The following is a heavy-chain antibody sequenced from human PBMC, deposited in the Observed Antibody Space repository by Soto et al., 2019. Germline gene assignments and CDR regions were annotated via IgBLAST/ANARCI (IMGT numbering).Heavy chain of an antibody. CDR1: GFTFSNAW. D-gene: IGHD3-22*01. J-gene: IGHJ4*01. CDR2: IKSKTDGGTT. CDR3: TTYHYYDSSRYHLVREYYFAY. Sequence: PGGNPRISCAAYGFTFSNAWMSWVRQAPGKGLEWVGRIKSKTDGGTTDYAAPVKGRFTISRDDSKNTLYLQMNSLKTEDTAVYYCTTYHYYDSSRYHLVREYYFAYLG. V-gene: IGHV3-15*01.